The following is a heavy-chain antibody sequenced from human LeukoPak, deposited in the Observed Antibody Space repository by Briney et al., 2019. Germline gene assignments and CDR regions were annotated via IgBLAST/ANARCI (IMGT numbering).Heavy chain of an antibody. V-gene: IGHV3-7*01. D-gene: IGHD5-24*01. CDR3: ARLLGMVPTFDY. CDR2: ISKDETTK. CDR1: GFSFSGYL. Sequence: GGSLRVSCAGSGFSFSGYLLSWVRQAPGKGLEWVATISKDETTKWYDDSVRGRFTISRDNAKNSLYLEMTSLRAEDTAVYYCARLLGMVPTFDYWGQGTLVTVSS. J-gene: IGHJ4*02.